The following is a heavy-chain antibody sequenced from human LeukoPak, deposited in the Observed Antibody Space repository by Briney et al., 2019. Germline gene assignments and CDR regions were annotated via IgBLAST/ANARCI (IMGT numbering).Heavy chain of an antibody. CDR2: ISGSGGST. Sequence: GGSLRLSCAASGFSLSGYAMSWVRQAPGKGLEWVSAISGSGGSTYYADSVKGRFTISRDNSENTLYLQMNSLRAEDTAVYYCAKNRNYYDSSGYPDAFDIWGQGTMVTVSS. D-gene: IGHD3-22*01. CDR1: GFSLSGYA. CDR3: AKNRNYYDSSGYPDAFDI. J-gene: IGHJ3*02. V-gene: IGHV3-23*01.